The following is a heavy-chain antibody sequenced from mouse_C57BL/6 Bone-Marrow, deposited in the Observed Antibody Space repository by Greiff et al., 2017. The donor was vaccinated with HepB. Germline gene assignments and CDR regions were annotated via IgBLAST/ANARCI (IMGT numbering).Heavy chain of an antibody. CDR2: ISSGGSYT. Sequence: EVNLVESGGDLVKPGGSLKLSCAASGFTFSSYGMSWVRQTPDKRLEWVATISSGGSYTYYPDSVKGRFTISRDNAKNTLYLQMSSLKSEDTAMYYCARPELGPWFAYWGQGTLVTVSA. J-gene: IGHJ3*01. V-gene: IGHV5-6*01. CDR1: GFTFSSYG. D-gene: IGHD4-1*01. CDR3: ARPELGPWFAY.